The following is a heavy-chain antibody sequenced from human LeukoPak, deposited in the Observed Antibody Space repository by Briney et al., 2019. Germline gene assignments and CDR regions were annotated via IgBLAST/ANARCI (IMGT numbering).Heavy chain of an antibody. CDR2: INSDGSST. V-gene: IGHV3-74*01. D-gene: IGHD7-27*01. CDR1: GFTFSSYC. CDR3: ARNNWGIDY. Sequence: GGSLRLSCAASGFTFSSYCMHWVRQAPGKGLVWVSRINSDGSSTNYADSVEGRFTISRDNAKNTLHLQMNSLREEDTAVYYCARNNWGIDYWGQGTLVTVSS. J-gene: IGHJ4*02.